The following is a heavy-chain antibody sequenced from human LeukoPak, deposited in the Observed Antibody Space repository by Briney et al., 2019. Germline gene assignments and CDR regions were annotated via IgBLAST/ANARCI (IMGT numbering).Heavy chain of an antibody. J-gene: IGHJ4*02. D-gene: IGHD3-16*01. CDR2: ISSTSYSI. CDR1: GFTFSSYE. Sequence: PGGSLRLSCAASGFTFSSYESNWVRQAPGKGLEWISYISSTSYSIYYADSVKGRFTIFRDNAKNALYLQMDSLRVEDTALYYCASSLGPRDYWGQGILVTVSS. CDR3: ASSLGPRDY. V-gene: IGHV3-48*03.